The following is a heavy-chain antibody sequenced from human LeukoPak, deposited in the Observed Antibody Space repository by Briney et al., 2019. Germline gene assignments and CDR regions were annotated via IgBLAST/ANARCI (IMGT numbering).Heavy chain of an antibody. V-gene: IGHV4-4*07. CDR1: GGSISSYY. J-gene: IGHJ2*01. CDR2: IYTSGST. Sequence: SETLSLTCTVSGGSISSYYWSWIRQPAGKGLEWIGRIYTSGSTNYNPSLKSRVTMSVDMSKNQFSLKLSSVTAADTAVYYCARDCSSTSCYGSNWYFDLWGRGTLVTVSS. CDR3: ARDCSSTSCYGSNWYFDL. D-gene: IGHD2-2*01.